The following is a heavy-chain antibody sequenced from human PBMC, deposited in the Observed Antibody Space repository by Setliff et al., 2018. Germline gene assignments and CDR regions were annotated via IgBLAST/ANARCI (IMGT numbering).Heavy chain of an antibody. D-gene: IGHD3-22*01. Sequence: GGSLRLSCAAAAFTFKNYWMSWVRQAPGKGLEWVPNIKGDGSEKFYLDSVKGRFTISRANAKNSLYLQMNSLRAEDTAVYYCARDRISRYYDSGAHAFDIWGQGTMVTVSS. J-gene: IGHJ3*02. V-gene: IGHV3-7*03. CDR2: IKGDGSEK. CDR3: ARDRISRYYDSGAHAFDI. CDR1: AFTFKNYW.